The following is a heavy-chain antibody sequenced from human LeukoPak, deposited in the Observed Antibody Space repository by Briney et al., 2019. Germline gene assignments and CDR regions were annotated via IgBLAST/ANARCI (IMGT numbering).Heavy chain of an antibody. Sequence: PSETLSLTCSVSGGSTSGYFWTWIRQPPGKGPEWIGYVYYKGHTSYSPSLESRVTISVDTSKNQFSLKLNSVTAADTAVYYCARGYDSSGYYYVGYWGQGTLVTVSS. CDR2: VYYKGHT. CDR1: GGSTSGYF. J-gene: IGHJ4*02. CDR3: ARGYDSSGYYYVGY. D-gene: IGHD3-22*01. V-gene: IGHV4-59*08.